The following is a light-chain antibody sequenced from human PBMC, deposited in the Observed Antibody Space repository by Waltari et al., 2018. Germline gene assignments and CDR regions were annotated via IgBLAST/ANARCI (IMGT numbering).Light chain of an antibody. V-gene: IGKV3-20*01. J-gene: IGKJ1*01. Sequence: EIVLTRSPGTLSLSLGERVTFSCRASQSVSSNYLAWYQQKPGQAPRLLISGASSRATGIPDRFSGSGSGTDFTLTISSLEPEDFAVCYCQRYADSWTFGQGTKVEIK. CDR2: GAS. CDR1: QSVSSNY. CDR3: QRYADSWT.